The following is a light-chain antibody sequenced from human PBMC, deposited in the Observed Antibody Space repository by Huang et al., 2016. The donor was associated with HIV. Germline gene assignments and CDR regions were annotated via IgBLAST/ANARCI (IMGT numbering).Light chain of an antibody. CDR1: QSVSSN. J-gene: IGKJ3*01. CDR2: GAS. CDR3: QQYNNWPPAT. V-gene: IGKV3-15*01. Sequence: EIVMTQSPATLSVSPGERATLSCRASQSVSSNLAWYQQKPGQAPRLLIYGASTRDTGIPARFSGSGSGTEFTLTISSLQSEDFAVYYCQQYNNWPPATFGPGTKVDIK.